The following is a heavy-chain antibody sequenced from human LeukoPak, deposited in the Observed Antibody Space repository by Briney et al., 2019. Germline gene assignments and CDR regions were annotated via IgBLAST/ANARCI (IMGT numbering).Heavy chain of an antibody. CDR2: ISAYNGNT. D-gene: IGHD3-22*01. Sequence: ASVKVSCKASGYTFTSYGISWVRQAPGQGLEWMGWISAYNGNTNYAQKLQGRVTMATDTSTSTAYMELGSLRSDDTAVYYCAREQDYYYDSSGYDYWGQGTLVTVSS. J-gene: IGHJ4*02. CDR1: GYTFTSYG. V-gene: IGHV1-18*01. CDR3: AREQDYYYDSSGYDY.